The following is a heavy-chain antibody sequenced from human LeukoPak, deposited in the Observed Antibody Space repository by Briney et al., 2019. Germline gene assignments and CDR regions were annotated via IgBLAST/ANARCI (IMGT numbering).Heavy chain of an antibody. CDR3: VSISRDGYNRAYYFDY. D-gene: IGHD5-24*01. CDR1: GGSISSYY. J-gene: IGHJ4*02. CDR2: IYTSGST. V-gene: IGHV4-4*07. Sequence: SSETLSLTCTVSGGSISSYYWSWIRQPAGKGLEWIGRIYTSGSTNYNPSLKSRVTMSVDTSKNQFSLKLSSVTAADTAVYYCVSISRDGYNRAYYFDYWGQGTLVTVSS.